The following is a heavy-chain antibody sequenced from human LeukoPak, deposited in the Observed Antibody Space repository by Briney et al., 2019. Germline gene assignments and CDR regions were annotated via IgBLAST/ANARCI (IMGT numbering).Heavy chain of an antibody. CDR1: GFTFSSYS. CDR3: ARESAAGRTPSDY. CDR2: ISSSSSTK. D-gene: IGHD6-13*01. V-gene: IGHV3-48*01. Sequence: GGSLRLSCAASGFTFSSYSMNWVRQAPGKGLEWVSYISSSSSTKYYADSVKGRYTISRDNAKNSLYLQMNSLRAEDTAVYYCARESAAGRTPSDYWGQGTLVTVSS. J-gene: IGHJ4*02.